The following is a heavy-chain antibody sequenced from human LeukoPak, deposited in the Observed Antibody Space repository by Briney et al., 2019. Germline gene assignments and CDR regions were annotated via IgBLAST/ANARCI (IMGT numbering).Heavy chain of an antibody. J-gene: IGHJ4*02. Sequence: SLSLTCAASGFTIDDYAMHWVRHAPGQGQEWVSGSSWNSGSRGYADSVKGRFTISRDNAKNSLYLQMNSLRAEDTALYYCAKARGNDYDSSGYYEYYFDYWGQGTLVTVSS. CDR1: GFTIDDYA. D-gene: IGHD3-22*01. V-gene: IGHV3-9*01. CDR3: AKARGNDYDSSGYYEYYFDY. CDR2: SSWNSGSR.